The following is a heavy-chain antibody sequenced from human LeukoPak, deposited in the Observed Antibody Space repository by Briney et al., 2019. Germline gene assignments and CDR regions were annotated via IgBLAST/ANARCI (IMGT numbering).Heavy chain of an antibody. D-gene: IGHD1-26*01. CDR1: GYTFTSYD. CDR3: ARDVRSGSYPV. CDR2: INPSGGST. V-gene: IGHV1-46*01. J-gene: IGHJ4*02. Sequence: GASVKVSCKASGYTFTSYDINWVRQATGQGLEWMGIINPSGGSTSYAQKFQGRVTMTRDTSTSTVYMELSSLRSEDTAVYYCARDVRSGSYPVWGQGTLVTVSS.